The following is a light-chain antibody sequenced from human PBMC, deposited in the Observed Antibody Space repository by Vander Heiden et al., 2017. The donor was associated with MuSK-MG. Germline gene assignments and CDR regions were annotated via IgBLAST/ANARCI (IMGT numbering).Light chain of an antibody. Sequence: DIVMTQSPLSLPVTPGEPAYISCRSSQSLLHSNGYNYLDWYLQKPGQSPQILIYSGSNRAFGVPDRFSGSESGTDFTLKISRVEAEDVGVYYCKQALQTPFTFGQGTKMDIK. CDR1: QSLLHSNGYNY. CDR3: KQALQTPFT. V-gene: IGKV2-28*01. J-gene: IGKJ2*01. CDR2: SGS.